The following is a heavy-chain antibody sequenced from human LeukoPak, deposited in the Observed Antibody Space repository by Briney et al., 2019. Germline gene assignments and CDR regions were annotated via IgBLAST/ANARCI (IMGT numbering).Heavy chain of an antibody. CDR3: AREGSGSYLDY. CDR1: GFTFSSYS. CDR2: IRSDNSAT. D-gene: IGHD1-26*01. J-gene: IGHJ4*02. Sequence: SGGSLRLSCAVSGFTFSSYSLNWVRQAPGKGLEWVSYIRSDNSATYHADSVKGRFTISRDNAKNSLYLQTNSLRAEDTAVYYCAREGSGSYLDYWGQGTLVTVSS. V-gene: IGHV3-48*04.